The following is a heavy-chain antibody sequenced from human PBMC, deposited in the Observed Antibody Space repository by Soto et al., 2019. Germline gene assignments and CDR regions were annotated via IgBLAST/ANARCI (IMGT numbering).Heavy chain of an antibody. Sequence: GAAVKVSCKASGGSFSRYAISWVRQAPGQGLEWMGGIIPIFGTANYAQKFQGRVTITADESTSTAYMELSSLRSEDTAVYYCARAGMTYYYYYYGMDVWGQGTTVTVSS. CDR3: ARAGMTYYYYYYGMDV. D-gene: IGHD1-20*01. CDR1: GGSFSRYA. J-gene: IGHJ6*02. CDR2: IIPIFGTA. V-gene: IGHV1-69*13.